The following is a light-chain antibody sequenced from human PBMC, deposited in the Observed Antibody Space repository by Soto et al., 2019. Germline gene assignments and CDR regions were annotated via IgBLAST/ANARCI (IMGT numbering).Light chain of an antibody. J-gene: IGKJ4*01. CDR3: QQYDSSPLT. CDR2: GAS. V-gene: IGKV3-20*01. CDR1: QSVSSSY. Sequence: EIVLTQSPGTLSLSPGERATLSCRASQSVSSSYLAWYQQNPGQAPRLLIYGASSRATGIPDRFSGSGSGTDFTLTISRLEPEDFAVYFCQQYDSSPLTFGGGTKVEI.